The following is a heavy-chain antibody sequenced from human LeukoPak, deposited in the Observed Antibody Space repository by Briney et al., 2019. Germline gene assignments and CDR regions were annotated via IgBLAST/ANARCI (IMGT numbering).Heavy chain of an antibody. D-gene: IGHD1-26*01. CDR3: AKVLSVGATKWFDP. CDR2: INSDGSST. Sequence: GGSLRLSCAASGFTFSSYAMSWVRHAPGKGLVWVSRINSDGSSTSYADSVKGRFTISRDNAKNTLYLQMNSLRAEDTAVYYCAKVLSVGATKWFDPWGQGTLVTVSS. CDR1: GFTFSSYA. V-gene: IGHV3-74*01. J-gene: IGHJ5*02.